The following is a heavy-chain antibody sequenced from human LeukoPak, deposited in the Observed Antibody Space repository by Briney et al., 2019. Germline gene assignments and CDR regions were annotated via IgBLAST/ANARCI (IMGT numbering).Heavy chain of an antibody. CDR1: GGSFSGYY. CDR2: INHSGST. J-gene: IGHJ6*03. V-gene: IGHV4-34*01. CDR3: ASRRITIFGVVTHRYYYYMDV. D-gene: IGHD3-3*01. Sequence: PSETLSLTCAVYGGSFSGYYWSWIRQPPGKGLEWIGEINHSGSTNYNPSLKSRVTISVDTSKNQFSLKLSSVTAADTAVYYCASRRITIFGVVTHRYYYYMDVWGKGTTVTVSS.